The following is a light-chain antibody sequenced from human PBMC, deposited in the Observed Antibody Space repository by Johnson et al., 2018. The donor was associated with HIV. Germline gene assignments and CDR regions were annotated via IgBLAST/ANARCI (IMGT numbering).Light chain of an antibody. Sequence: QLVLTQPPSVSAAPGQKVTISCSGSSSNIGNNYVSWYQQLPGTAPKLLIYDNNKRPSGIPDRFSGSKSGTSATLGITGLQTGDAADYYCGTWDSSLSVYVFGTGTKVSVL. CDR1: SSNIGNNY. J-gene: IGLJ1*01. CDR2: DNN. V-gene: IGLV1-51*01. CDR3: GTWDSSLSVYV.